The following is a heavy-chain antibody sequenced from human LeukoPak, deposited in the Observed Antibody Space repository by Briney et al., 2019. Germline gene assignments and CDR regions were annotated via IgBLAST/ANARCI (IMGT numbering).Heavy chain of an antibody. D-gene: IGHD4-23*01. CDR1: GFTFSTYW. CDR2: IRSDGSTT. J-gene: IGHJ3*02. V-gene: IGHV3-74*01. Sequence: GGSLRLSCAASGFTFSTYWMHWVRHAPGKGLVWVSRIRSDGSTTDYADSVKGRFIISRDKAKNTLYLQMNSLRAEDTAVYYCARENYDYSGDSFAFDIWDRGTVVTVSS. CDR3: ARENYDYSGDSFAFDI.